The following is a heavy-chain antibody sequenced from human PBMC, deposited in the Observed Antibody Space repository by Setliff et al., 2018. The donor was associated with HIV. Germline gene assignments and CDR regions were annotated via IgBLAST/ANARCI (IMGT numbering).Heavy chain of an antibody. CDR1: GGSMRSHY. Sequence: KTSETLSLTCTVSGGSMRSHYWSWIRQPPGKALDWIGYIDYSGSTSYNPSLKSRVTISADTSKNQFSLKLSSVTAADTAVYCCARDQDSGSPGWYFDLWGRGTLVTVSS. V-gene: IGHV4-59*11. CDR2: IDYSGST. CDR3: ARDQDSGSPGWYFDL. J-gene: IGHJ2*01. D-gene: IGHD1-26*01.